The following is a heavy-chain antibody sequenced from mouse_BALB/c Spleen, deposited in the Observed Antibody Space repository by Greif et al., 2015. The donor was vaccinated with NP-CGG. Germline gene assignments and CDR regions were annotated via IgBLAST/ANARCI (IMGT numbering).Heavy chain of an antibody. D-gene: IGHD2-3*01. CDR2: IDPANGNT. V-gene: IGHV14-3*02. J-gene: IGHJ3*01. CDR1: GFNIKDTY. Sequence: VQLQQSGAELVKPGASVKLSCTASGFNIKDTYMHWVKQRPEQGLEWIGRIDPANGNTKYDPKFQGKATITADTSSNTAYRPLSSLTSEDTAVYYCARSGGWLLPFAYWGQGTLVTVSA. CDR3: ARSGGWLLPFAY.